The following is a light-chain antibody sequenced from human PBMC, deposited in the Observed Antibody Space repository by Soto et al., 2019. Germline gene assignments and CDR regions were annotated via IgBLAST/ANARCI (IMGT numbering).Light chain of an antibody. V-gene: IGLV2-23*02. CDR3: CSYAGSSTVRV. J-gene: IGLJ1*01. CDR1: SSDVGSYNR. CDR2: EVS. Sequence: QSALTHPASLSVSPRHSITISYSETSSDVGSYNRFSWYQQHPVKAPKLIIYEVSKRPSGVSNRCSGSKSGNTASLTVSGLQAEDEADYYCCSYAGSSTVRVFGTGTKLTVL.